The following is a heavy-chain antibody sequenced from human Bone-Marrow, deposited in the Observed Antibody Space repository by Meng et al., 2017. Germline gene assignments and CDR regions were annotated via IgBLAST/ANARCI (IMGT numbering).Heavy chain of an antibody. J-gene: IGHJ1*01. CDR1: GLSFPDAW. V-gene: IGHV3-15*01. Sequence: ERQRGGVGGGVVRPGGSLRLSWVASGLSFPDAWMSWVRQAPGKGLEWVGRIKRNSDGGTIDYAAPVKGRFTISRDDSKNTLYLQMDSLITEDTAVYFCATGAAAADHWGQGTLVTVSS. CDR2: IKRNSDGGTI. CDR3: ATGAAAADH. D-gene: IGHD6-13*01.